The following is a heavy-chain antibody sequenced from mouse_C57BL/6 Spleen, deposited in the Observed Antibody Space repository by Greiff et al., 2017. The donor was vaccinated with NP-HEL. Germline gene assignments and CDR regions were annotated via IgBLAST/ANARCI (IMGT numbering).Heavy chain of an antibody. J-gene: IGHJ2*01. V-gene: IGHV1-64*01. CDR2: IHPNSGST. CDR3: ARPLLLRGVAGYFDY. Sequence: QVQLKQPGAELVKPGASVKLSCKASGYTFTSYWMHWVKQRPGQGLEWIGMIHPNSGSTNYNEKFKSKATLTVDKSSSTAYMQLSSLTSEDSAVYYCARPLLLRGVAGYFDYWGQGTTLTVSS. D-gene: IGHD1-1*01. CDR1: GYTFTSYW.